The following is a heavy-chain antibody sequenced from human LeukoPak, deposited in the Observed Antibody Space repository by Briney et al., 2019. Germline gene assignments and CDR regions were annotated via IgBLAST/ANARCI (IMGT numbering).Heavy chain of an antibody. J-gene: IGHJ3*02. D-gene: IGHD6-13*01. CDR3: ARDLGIAAAGNDAFDI. CDR2: MNPNSGNT. Sequence: ASVKVSCKASGYTFTSYDINWVRQATGQGLEWMGWMNPNSGNTGYAQKFQGRVTMTRNTSISTAYMELSSLRSEDTAVYYCARDLGIAAAGNDAFDIWGQGTMVTVSS. V-gene: IGHV1-8*01. CDR1: GYTFTSYD.